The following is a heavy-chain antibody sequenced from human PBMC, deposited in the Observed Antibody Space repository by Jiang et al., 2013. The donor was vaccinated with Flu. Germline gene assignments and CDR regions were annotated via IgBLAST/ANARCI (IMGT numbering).Heavy chain of an antibody. Sequence: LEWVSAISGTGGSTYYADSVKGRFTISRDNSKNTLYLRVNSLRAEDTAAYYCAKNGGYLYSFDYWGQGTLVTVSS. CDR3: AKNGGYLYSFDY. D-gene: IGHD3-22*01. V-gene: IGHV3-23*01. J-gene: IGHJ4*02. CDR2: ISGTGGST.